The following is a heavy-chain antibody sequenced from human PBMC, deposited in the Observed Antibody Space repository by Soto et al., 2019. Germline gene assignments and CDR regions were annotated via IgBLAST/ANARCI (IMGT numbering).Heavy chain of an antibody. CDR1: GGSISSSSYY. J-gene: IGHJ4*02. CDR3: ARLGGPFSSSWYDY. Sequence: ETLSLTCTVSGGSISSSSYYWGWIRQPPGKGLEWIGSIYYSGSTYYNPSLKSRVTISVDTSKNQFSLKLSSVTAADTAVYYRARLGGPFSSSWYDYWGQGTLVTVSS. CDR2: IYYSGST. V-gene: IGHV4-39*01. D-gene: IGHD6-13*01.